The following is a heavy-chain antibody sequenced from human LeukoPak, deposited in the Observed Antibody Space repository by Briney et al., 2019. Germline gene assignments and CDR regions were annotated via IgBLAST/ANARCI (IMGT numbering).Heavy chain of an antibody. CDR2: MNPNSGNT. CDR1: GYTFTSYD. CDR3: ARGGIAAAGTDY. V-gene: IGHV1-8*01. D-gene: IGHD6-13*01. Sequence: ASVKVSCKASGYTFTSYDINWVRQATGQGLEWMGWMNPNSGNTGYAQKFQGRVTKTRNTSISTAYMELSSLRSEDTAVYYCARGGIAAAGTDYWGQGTLVTVSS. J-gene: IGHJ4*02.